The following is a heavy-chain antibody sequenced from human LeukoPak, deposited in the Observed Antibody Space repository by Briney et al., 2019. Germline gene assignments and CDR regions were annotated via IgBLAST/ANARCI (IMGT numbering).Heavy chain of an antibody. D-gene: IGHD3-22*01. CDR2: ISSSGSTI. J-gene: IGHJ3*02. CDR1: GFTFSDYY. V-gene: IGHV3-11*01. Sequence: GGSLRPSCAASGFTFSDYYMSWIRQAPGKGLEWVSYISSSGSTIYYADSVKGRFTISRDNAKNSLYLQMNSLRAEDTAVYYCARDIDSSGYWAFDIWGQGTMVTVSS. CDR3: ARDIDSSGYWAFDI.